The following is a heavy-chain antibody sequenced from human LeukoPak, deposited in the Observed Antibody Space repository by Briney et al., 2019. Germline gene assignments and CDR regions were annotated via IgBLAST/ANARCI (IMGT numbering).Heavy chain of an antibody. CDR1: GYTVTSYD. D-gene: IGHD3-22*01. V-gene: IGHV1-8*01. J-gene: IGHJ4*02. CDR3: ARFNADSSGYITPTGIDY. Sequence: ASVKVSCKASGYTVTSYDINWVRQATGQGLEWMGWMNPNSGNTGYAQKFQGRVTMTRNTSISTAYMELSSLRSEDTAVYYCARFNADSSGYITPTGIDYWGQGTLVTVSS. CDR2: MNPNSGNT.